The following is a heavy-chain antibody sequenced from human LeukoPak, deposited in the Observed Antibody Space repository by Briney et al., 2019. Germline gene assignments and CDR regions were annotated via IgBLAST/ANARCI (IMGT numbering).Heavy chain of an antibody. CDR1: GGSFSGYY. Sequence: SETLSLTCAVYGGSFSGYYWSWIRQPPGKGLEWIGEINHSGSTNYNPSLKSRVTISVDTSKNQFSLKLSSVTAADTAVYYCARHPRAADWFDPWGQGTLVTVSS. CDR2: INHSGST. D-gene: IGHD6-25*01. J-gene: IGHJ5*02. CDR3: ARHPRAADWFDP. V-gene: IGHV4-34*01.